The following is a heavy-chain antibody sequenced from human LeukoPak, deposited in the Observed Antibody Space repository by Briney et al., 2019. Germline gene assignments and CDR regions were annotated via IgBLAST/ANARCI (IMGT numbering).Heavy chain of an antibody. V-gene: IGHV4-38-2*01. J-gene: IGHJ4*02. CDR1: GYSISSGYY. CDR3: ARGEMGAVAGRPAHFDY. Sequence: PSETLSLTCAVSGYSISSGYYWGWIRQPPGKGLEWIGSIYHSGSTYYNPSLKSRVTISVDTSKNQFSLKLSSVTAADTAVYYCARGEMGAVAGRPAHFDYWGQGTLVTVSS. CDR2: IYHSGST. D-gene: IGHD6-19*01.